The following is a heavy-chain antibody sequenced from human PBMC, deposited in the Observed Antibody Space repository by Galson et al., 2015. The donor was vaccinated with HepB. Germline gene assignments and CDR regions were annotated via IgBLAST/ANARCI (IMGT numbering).Heavy chain of an antibody. D-gene: IGHD6-19*01. J-gene: IGHJ6*02. CDR3: ARITVAGLMGYYYYGMDV. CDR1: GFSLNNPRMG. CDR2: IFSNDEK. V-gene: IGHV2-26*01. Sequence: PALVKPTQTLTLTCSVSGFSLNNPRMGVSWIRQPPGKALEWLAHIFSNDEKSSKTSLQSRLTISKDTSKSQVVLTMTNVDPIDTATYYCARITVAGLMGYYYYGMDVRGQGTTVTVSS.